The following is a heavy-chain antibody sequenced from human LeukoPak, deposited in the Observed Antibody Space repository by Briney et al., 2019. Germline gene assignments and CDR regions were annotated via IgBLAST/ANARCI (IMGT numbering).Heavy chain of an antibody. V-gene: IGHV4-39*01. CDR2: IYYSGST. CDR1: GGSISSTNYY. CDR3: ARLFTLQLWSGDYFDY. J-gene: IGHJ4*02. Sequence: KPSETLSLTCTVSGGSISSTNYYWGWIRQPPGKGLEWIGTIYYSGSTYYNPSLKSRVTISVDTSKNQFSLRLSSVTAADTAVYYCARLFTLQLWSGDYFDYWGQGTLVTVSS. D-gene: IGHD3-10*01.